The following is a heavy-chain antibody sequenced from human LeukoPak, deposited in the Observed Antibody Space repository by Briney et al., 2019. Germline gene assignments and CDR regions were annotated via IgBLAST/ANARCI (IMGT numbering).Heavy chain of an antibody. CDR3: ARDNEQVVGMGFDP. CDR2: ISLSSSSI. V-gene: IGHV3-48*01. D-gene: IGHD2-15*01. Sequence: GGSLRLSCAASGFTFSSYSMNWVRQAPGKGLEWLSYISLSSSSIYYADSVKGRFTISRDNAKNSLYLQMNSLRAEDTAVYYCARDNEQVVGMGFDPWGQGTLVTVSS. J-gene: IGHJ5*02. CDR1: GFTFSSYS.